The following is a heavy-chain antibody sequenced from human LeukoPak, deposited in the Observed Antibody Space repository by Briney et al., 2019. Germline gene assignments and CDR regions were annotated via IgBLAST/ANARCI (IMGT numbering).Heavy chain of an antibody. CDR3: ARAQNMITFGGVIGGGY. D-gene: IGHD3-16*02. CDR2: INPNSGGT. CDR1: GYTFTGYY. J-gene: IGHJ4*02. V-gene: IGHV1-2*02. Sequence: RASVKVSCKASGYTFTGYYMHWVRPAPGQGLEWMGWINPNSGGTNYAQKFQGRVTMTRDTSISTAYMELSRLRSDDTAVYHCARAQNMITFGGVIGGGYWGQGTPVTVSS.